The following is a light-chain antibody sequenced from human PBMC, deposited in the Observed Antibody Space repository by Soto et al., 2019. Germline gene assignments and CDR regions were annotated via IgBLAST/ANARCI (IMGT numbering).Light chain of an antibody. J-gene: IGKJ5*01. CDR3: QQHNQWPIT. CDR2: YIS. CDR1: QSAGSF. V-gene: IGKV3D-15*01. Sequence: EMVMTQSPATLSVSQGETASLSCRASQSAGSFLAWYQQKPGQAPRLLIYYISTRATGIPARFSGSGSGTEFTLTINSLQSEDSAVYYCQQHNQWPITFGQGTRLEIK.